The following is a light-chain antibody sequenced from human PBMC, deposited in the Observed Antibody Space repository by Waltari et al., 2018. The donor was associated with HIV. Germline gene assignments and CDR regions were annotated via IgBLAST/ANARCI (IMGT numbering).Light chain of an antibody. V-gene: IGKV3D-15*01. J-gene: IGKJ5*01. CDR1: ESVNSN. Sequence: DIVMIQSPGTLSVSPGERATLSCRASESVNSNLARYQQKPGQAPRLLIFGASTRATGIAARFSGSASGTEFTLTISRLQSEDFAVYYCQQYYKWPLTFGQGTRLEIK. CDR2: GAS. CDR3: QQYYKWPLT.